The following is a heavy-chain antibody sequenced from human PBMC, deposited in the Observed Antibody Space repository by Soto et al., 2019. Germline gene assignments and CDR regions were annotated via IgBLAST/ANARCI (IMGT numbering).Heavy chain of an antibody. V-gene: IGHV4-38-2*01. CDR1: GYSISSGYY. D-gene: IGHD2-8*01. J-gene: IGHJ4*02. CDR3: ARCTRTVGKECDF. CDR2: IFNTGGT. Sequence: SETLSLTCDVSGYSISSGYYWGWIRQPPGKGLEWIGIIFNTGGTYSNPSLKSRVTLSVETSTNQVSLILRSVTAADTAVYYCARCTRTVGKECDFWGQGKLVTVSS.